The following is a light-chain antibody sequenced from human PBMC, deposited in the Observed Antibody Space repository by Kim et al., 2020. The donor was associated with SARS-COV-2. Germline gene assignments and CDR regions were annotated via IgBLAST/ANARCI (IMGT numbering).Light chain of an antibody. Sequence: EIVLTQSPATLSLSPGERATLSCRASQSVSRYLAWYQQKPGQAPRLLIYDASNRATGIPARFSGSGSGTDFTLTISSLEPQDFAVYYCQQRNIWPLTFGGGTKVDIK. CDR3: QQRNIWPLT. V-gene: IGKV3-11*01. CDR1: QSVSRY. J-gene: IGKJ4*01. CDR2: DAS.